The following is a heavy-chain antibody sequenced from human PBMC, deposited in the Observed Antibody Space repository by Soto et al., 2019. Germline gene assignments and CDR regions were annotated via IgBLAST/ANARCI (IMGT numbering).Heavy chain of an antibody. D-gene: IGHD1-1*01. J-gene: IGHJ4*02. CDR1: GYTFTSYG. CDR3: ARGRYGDY. CDR2: ISAHNGNT. Sequence: QVHLVQSGAEVKKPGASVKGSCKASGYTFTSYGITWVRQAPGQGLEWMGWISAHNGNTDYAQKLQGRVIVTRDTSTITAYMELRSLISDDSAVYYCARGRYGDYWGQGALVTVSS. V-gene: IGHV1-18*01.